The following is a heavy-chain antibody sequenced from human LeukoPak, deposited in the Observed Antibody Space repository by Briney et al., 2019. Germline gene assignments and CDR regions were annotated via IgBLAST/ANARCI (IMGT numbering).Heavy chain of an antibody. J-gene: IGHJ4*02. CDR2: INHSGST. D-gene: IGHD3-9*01. CDR1: GGSFSGYY. CDR3: ARGLRTLTILLAY. Sequence: SETLSLTCAVYGGSFSGYYWGWIRQPPGKGLEWIGEINHSGSTNYNPSLKSRVTISVDTSKNQFSLKLSSVTAADTAVYYCARGLRTLTILLAYWGQGTLVTVSS. V-gene: IGHV4-34*01.